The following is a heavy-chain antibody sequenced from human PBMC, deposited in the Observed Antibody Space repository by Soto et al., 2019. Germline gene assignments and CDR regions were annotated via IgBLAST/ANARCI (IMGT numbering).Heavy chain of an antibody. J-gene: IGHJ4*02. V-gene: IGHV3-48*01. CDR2: ISSSSSTI. Sequence: GGSLRLSCAASGFTFSSYSMNWVRQAPGKGLEWVSYISSSSSTIYYADSVKGRFTISRDNAKNSLYLQMNSLRAEDTAVYYCARGAYYYDSSGLSDWGQGTRVTVAS. CDR1: GFTFSSYS. CDR3: ARGAYYYDSSGLSD. D-gene: IGHD3-22*01.